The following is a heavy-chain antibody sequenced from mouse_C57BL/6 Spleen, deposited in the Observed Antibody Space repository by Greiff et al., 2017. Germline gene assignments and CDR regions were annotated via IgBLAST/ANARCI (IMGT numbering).Heavy chain of an antibody. V-gene: IGHV1-53*01. J-gene: IGHJ3*01. D-gene: IGHD4-1*02. CDR2: INPSNGGT. CDR3: ASQLGRGWSWFAY. Sequence: VQLQQPGTELVKPGASVKLSCKASGYTFTSYWMHWVKQRPGQGLEWIGNINPSNGGTNYNEKFKSKATLTVDKSSSTAYMHLSRLTSEASAVYYCASQLGRGWSWFAYWGQGTLVTVSA. CDR1: GYTFTSYW.